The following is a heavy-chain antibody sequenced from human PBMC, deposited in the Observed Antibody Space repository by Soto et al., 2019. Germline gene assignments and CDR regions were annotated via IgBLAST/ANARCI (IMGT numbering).Heavy chain of an antibody. D-gene: IGHD4-17*01. CDR3: ERDPAGYGAYATFDY. CDR2: IWYDGSNE. J-gene: IGHJ4*02. Sequence: QVQLVESGGGVVQPGRSLRLSCAASGFSFSTYAMHWVRQAPGKGLEWVAIIWYDGSNEHYVDSVNGRFTISRDNSNNTLYLQMNSLRAEDTAVYYCERDPAGYGAYATFDYWGEGTRVTVSS. V-gene: IGHV3-33*01. CDR1: GFSFSTYA.